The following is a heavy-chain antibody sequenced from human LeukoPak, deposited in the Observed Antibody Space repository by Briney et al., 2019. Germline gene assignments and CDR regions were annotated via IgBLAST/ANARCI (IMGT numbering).Heavy chain of an antibody. CDR2: ISYDGSNK. CDR3: ARPYSSGWYGDFDY. J-gene: IGHJ4*02. V-gene: IGHV3-30*04. CDR1: GFIFSSYA. D-gene: IGHD6-19*01. Sequence: GGSLRLSCAASGFIFSSYAMHWVRQAPGKGLEWVAVISYDGSNKYYADSVKGPFTISGDNSKNTLYLQMNSLRAEDTAVYYCARPYSSGWYGDFDYWGQGTLVTVSS.